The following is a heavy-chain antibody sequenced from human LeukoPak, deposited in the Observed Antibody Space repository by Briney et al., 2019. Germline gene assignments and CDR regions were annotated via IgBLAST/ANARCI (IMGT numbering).Heavy chain of an antibody. CDR1: GYTFTGYY. Sequence: GASVKVSCKASGYTFTGYYMHWVRQAPGQGLEWMGWINPNSGGTNYAQKFQGRVTMTRDTSISTAYMELSRLRSDDTAVYYCARSMVRGVIPEYFDYWGQGTLVTV. D-gene: IGHD3-10*01. CDR2: INPNSGGT. CDR3: ARSMVRGVIPEYFDY. J-gene: IGHJ4*02. V-gene: IGHV1-2*02.